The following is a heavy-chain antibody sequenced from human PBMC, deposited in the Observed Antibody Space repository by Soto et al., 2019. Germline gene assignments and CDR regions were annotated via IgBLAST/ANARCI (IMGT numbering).Heavy chain of an antibody. CDR2: IIPIFGTA. CDR3: ARGPPTYYYDSSGPYFDY. J-gene: IGHJ4*02. Sequence: GASVKVSCKASGGTFSSYAISWVRQAPGQGLEWMGGIIPIFGTANYAQKFQGRVTITADESTSTAYMELSSLRSEDTAVYYCARGPPTYYYDSSGPYFDYWGQGTLVTVSS. CDR1: GGTFSSYA. D-gene: IGHD3-22*01. V-gene: IGHV1-69*13.